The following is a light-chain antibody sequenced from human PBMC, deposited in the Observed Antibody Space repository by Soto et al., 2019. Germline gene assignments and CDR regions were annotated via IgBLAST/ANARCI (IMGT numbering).Light chain of an antibody. V-gene: IGKV3-15*01. J-gene: IGKJ4*01. CDR2: DTS. CDR3: QPYNNWQLT. CDR1: QGIGDT. Sequence: VMRHSPATLSVSPGGGATLSCRASQGIGDTLAWYQHKPGQTPRLRIYDTSTRATGFPTRFSGSRSGAEFTLTINSLQSEDFAVYYCQPYNNWQLTFSGGTKVDLK.